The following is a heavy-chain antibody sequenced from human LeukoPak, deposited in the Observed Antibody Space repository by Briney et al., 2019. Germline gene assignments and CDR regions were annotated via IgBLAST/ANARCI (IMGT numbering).Heavy chain of an antibody. J-gene: IGHJ4*02. CDR2: IYYSGST. V-gene: IGHV4-59*12. Sequence: PSETLSLTCTVSGGSISSYYWSWIRQPPGKGLEWIGYIYYSGSTNYNPSLKSRVTISVDTSKNQFSLQLNSVTPEDTAVYYCARDSDRGIAAAGLPYPQGSPPGGPNPFDYWGQGTLVTVSS. CDR1: GGSISSYY. CDR3: ARDSDRGIAAAGLPYPQGSPPGGPNPFDY. D-gene: IGHD6-13*01.